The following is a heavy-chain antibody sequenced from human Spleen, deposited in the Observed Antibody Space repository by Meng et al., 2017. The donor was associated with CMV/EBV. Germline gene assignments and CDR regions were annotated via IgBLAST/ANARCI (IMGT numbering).Heavy chain of an antibody. CDR3: ARGRSGWSYFDY. CDR1: GVSMSSSSYY. Sequence: QVQESGPSSGKSSQSRSLTRTVSGVSMSSSSYYWGWIRQPPGKGLEWIGEINHSGSTNYNPSLKSRVTISVDTSKNQFSLKLSSVTAADTAVYYCARGRSGWSYFDYWGQGTLVTVSS. V-gene: IGHV4-39*07. J-gene: IGHJ4*02. CDR2: INHSGST. D-gene: IGHD6-19*01.